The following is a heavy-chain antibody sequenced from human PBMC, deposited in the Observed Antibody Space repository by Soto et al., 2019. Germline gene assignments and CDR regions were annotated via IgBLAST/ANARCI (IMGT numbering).Heavy chain of an antibody. Sequence: PSETLSLTCTVSGGSISSYYWSWIRQPPGKGLEWTGYIYYSGSTNYNPSLKSRVTISVDTSKNQFSLKLSSVTAADTAVYYCAREKIFGPTDVWGQGTTVTVSS. CDR1: GGSISSYY. V-gene: IGHV4-59*01. CDR3: AREKIFGPTDV. J-gene: IGHJ6*02. CDR2: IYYSGST. D-gene: IGHD3-9*01.